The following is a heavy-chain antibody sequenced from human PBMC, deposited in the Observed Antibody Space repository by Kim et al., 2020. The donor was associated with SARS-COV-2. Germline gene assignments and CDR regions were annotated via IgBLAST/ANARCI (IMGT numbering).Heavy chain of an antibody. J-gene: IGHJ6*02. D-gene: IGHD5-12*01. Sequence: FQGRVTITADESTSTAYMELSSLRSEDTAVYYCARGEMATSNYYYYGMDVWGQGTTVTVSS. V-gene: IGHV1-69*01. CDR3: ARGEMATSNYYYYGMDV.